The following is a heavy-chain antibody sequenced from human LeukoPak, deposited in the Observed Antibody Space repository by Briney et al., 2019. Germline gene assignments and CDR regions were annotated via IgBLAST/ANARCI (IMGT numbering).Heavy chain of an antibody. CDR3: ARDVISRNLITLGLGY. Sequence: GGSLRLSCAASGFTFKFYSMNWVRQAPGKGLEWVSSITSSSRYIYYADSVKGRFTISRDNSNSTAFLEMNSLTVDDTAVYFCARDVISRNLITLGLGYWGQGTLVTVSS. D-gene: IGHD3-16*01. CDR1: GFTFKFYS. V-gene: IGHV3-21*01. J-gene: IGHJ4*02. CDR2: ITSSSRYI.